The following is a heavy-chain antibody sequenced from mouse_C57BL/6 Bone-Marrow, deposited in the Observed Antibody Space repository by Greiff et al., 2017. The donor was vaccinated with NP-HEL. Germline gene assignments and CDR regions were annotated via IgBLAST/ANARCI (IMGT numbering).Heavy chain of an antibody. CDR3: ARSILRYVYFDY. J-gene: IGHJ2*01. CDR2: IDPSDSYT. CDR1: GYTFTSYW. D-gene: IGHD1-1*01. Sequence: QVQLQQPGAELVMPGASVKLSCKASGYTFTSYWMHWVKQRPGQGLEWIGEIDPSDSYTNYNQKFKGKSTLTVDKSSSTAYMQLSSLTSEDSAVYYWARSILRYVYFDYWGQGTTLTVSS. V-gene: IGHV1-69*01.